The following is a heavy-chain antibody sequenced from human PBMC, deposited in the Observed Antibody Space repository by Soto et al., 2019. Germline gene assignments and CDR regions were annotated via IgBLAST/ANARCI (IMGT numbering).Heavy chain of an antibody. V-gene: IGHV3-53*04. Sequence: GGSLRLSCAASGFTVSSNYMSWVRQAPGKGLEWVSVIYSGGSTYYADSVKGRFTISRHNSKNTLYLQMNSLRAEDTAVYYCARLDAAAPYYYYYMNVWGKGTTVTVSS. J-gene: IGHJ6*03. CDR3: ARLDAAAPYYYYYMNV. D-gene: IGHD6-13*01. CDR2: IYSGGST. CDR1: GFTVSSNY.